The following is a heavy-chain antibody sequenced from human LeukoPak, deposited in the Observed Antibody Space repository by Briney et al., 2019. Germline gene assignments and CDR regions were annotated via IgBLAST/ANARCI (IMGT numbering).Heavy chain of an antibody. CDR2: IIPIFGTA. V-gene: IGHV1-69*13. Sequence: SVKVSCKASGYTFTSYDINWVRQATGQGLEWMGGIIPIFGTANYAQKFQGRVTITADESTSTAYMELSSLRSEDTAVYYCARGGGYCSGGSCYYNYFDYWGQGTLVTVS. CDR3: ARGGGYCSGGSCYYNYFDY. J-gene: IGHJ4*02. CDR1: GYTFTSYD. D-gene: IGHD2-15*01.